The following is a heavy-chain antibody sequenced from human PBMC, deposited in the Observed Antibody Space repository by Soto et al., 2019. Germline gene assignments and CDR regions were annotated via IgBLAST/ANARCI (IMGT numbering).Heavy chain of an antibody. Sequence: EVQLFESGGGLVQPGGSLRLSCAASGFTFSSYAMSWVRQAPGKGLEWVSAISGSGGSTYYADSVKGRFTISRDNSKNTLYLQMNSLRAEDTAVYYCANQYGGNSGVFDYWGQGTLVTVSS. V-gene: IGHV3-23*01. CDR3: ANQYGGNSGVFDY. CDR2: ISGSGGST. J-gene: IGHJ4*02. CDR1: GFTFSSYA. D-gene: IGHD2-21*02.